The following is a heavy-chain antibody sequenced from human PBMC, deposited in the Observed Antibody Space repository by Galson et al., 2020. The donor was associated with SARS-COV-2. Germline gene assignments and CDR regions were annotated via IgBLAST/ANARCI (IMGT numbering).Heavy chain of an antibody. CDR1: GFIFSDYY. CDR2: ISSSSTYI. V-gene: IGHV3-11*05. J-gene: IGHJ4*02. D-gene: IGHD2-8*02. CDR3: ARETAFISGTVHSGDYYEH. Sequence: GESLKISCAASGFIFSDYYMTWIRQAPGKGPEWVSYISSSSTYINYADSVKGRFTISRDNDKNSLYLQMNSLRADDTAVYYCARETAFISGTVHSGDYYEHWGLGTLVTVSS.